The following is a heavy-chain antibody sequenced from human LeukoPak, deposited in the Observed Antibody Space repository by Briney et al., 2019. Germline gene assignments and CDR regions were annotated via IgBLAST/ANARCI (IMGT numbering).Heavy chain of an antibody. V-gene: IGHV3-11*01. CDR2: ISSSGSTL. Sequence: GGSLRLSCAASGFTFSDYYMSWIRQAPGKGLEWVSYISSSGSTLYYADSVKGRFTISRDNAKNSLYLQMNSLRAEDTAVYYCAKDAGGYVDYFDYWGQGTLVTVSS. D-gene: IGHD5-12*01. J-gene: IGHJ4*02. CDR1: GFTFSDYY. CDR3: AKDAGGYVDYFDY.